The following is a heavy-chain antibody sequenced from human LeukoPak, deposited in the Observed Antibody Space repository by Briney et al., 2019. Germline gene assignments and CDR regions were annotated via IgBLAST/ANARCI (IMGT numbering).Heavy chain of an antibody. Sequence: GGSLRLSCAASGFTFSSYAMSWVRQAPGKGLEWVSAIRGSGGSTYYADSVKGRFTISRDNSKNTLYLQMNSLRAEDTAVYYCAQIGGYDSSGYYQGYFDYWGQGTLVTVSS. D-gene: IGHD3-22*01. CDR1: GFTFSSYA. J-gene: IGHJ4*02. V-gene: IGHV3-23*01. CDR2: IRGSGGST. CDR3: AQIGGYDSSGYYQGYFDY.